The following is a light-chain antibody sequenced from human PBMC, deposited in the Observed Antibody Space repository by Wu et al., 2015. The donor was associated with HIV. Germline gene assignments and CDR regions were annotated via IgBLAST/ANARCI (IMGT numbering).Light chain of an antibody. CDR3: HHRSSWPPWT. J-gene: IGKJ1*01. V-gene: IGKV3-11*01. CDR2: HAT. CDR1: QSVSSF. Sequence: EIVLTQSPATLSLSPGERATLSCRASQSVSSFLAWYQQKPGQSPRLLIYHATNRASGIPARFGGSGSGTDFTLTISSLEPEDSAVYYCHHRSSWPPWTFGQGTKVEMK.